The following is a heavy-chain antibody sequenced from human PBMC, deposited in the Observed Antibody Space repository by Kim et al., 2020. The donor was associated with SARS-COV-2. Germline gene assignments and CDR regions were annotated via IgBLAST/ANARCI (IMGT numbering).Heavy chain of an antibody. J-gene: IGHJ4*02. Sequence: ASVKVSCKASGYTLTRYYMHWVRQAPGQGLEWMGRINPNSGGTNYAQKFQGRVTMTRDTPISTAYMELSRLRSDDTAVYFCARDLPPEVTIFGVVIREYYLCNWGQGALVTVSS. CDR1: GYTLTRYY. CDR2: INPNSGGT. D-gene: IGHD3-3*01. CDR3: ARDLPPEVTIFGVVIREYYLCN. V-gene: IGHV1-2*06.